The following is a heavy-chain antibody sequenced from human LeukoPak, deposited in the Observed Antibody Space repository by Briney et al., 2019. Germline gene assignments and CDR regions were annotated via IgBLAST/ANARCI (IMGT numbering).Heavy chain of an antibody. CDR2: INPNSGGT. D-gene: IGHD1-14*01. V-gene: IGHV1-2*06. CDR1: GYTFTSYY. Sequence: GASVKVSCKASGYTFTSYYMHWVRQAPGQGLEWMGRINPNSGGTNYAQKFQGRVTMTRDTSISTAYMELSRLRSDDTAVYYCASPGGSYYYYGMDVWGQGTTVTVSS. J-gene: IGHJ6*02. CDR3: ASPGGSYYYYGMDV.